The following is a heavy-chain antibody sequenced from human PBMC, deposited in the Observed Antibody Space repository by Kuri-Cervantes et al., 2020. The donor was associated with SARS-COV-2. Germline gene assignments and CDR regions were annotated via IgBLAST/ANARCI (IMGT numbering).Heavy chain of an antibody. CDR2: IYHSGST. CDR3: ARLVDDSSGYFEHFFDY. Sequence: SETLSLTCTVSGHSISNGYYWGWIRQPPGKGLEWIGSIYHSGSTYYNPSLKSRATISVDTSKNQFSLKLSSVTAADTAVYYCARLVDDSSGYFEHFFDYWGQGTLVTVSS. J-gene: IGHJ4*02. CDR1: GHSISNGYY. V-gene: IGHV4-38-2*02. D-gene: IGHD3-22*01.